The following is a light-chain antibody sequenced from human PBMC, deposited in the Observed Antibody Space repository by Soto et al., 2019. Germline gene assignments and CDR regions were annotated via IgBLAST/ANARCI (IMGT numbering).Light chain of an antibody. CDR3: SSYTSISTYV. J-gene: IGLJ1*01. Sequence: QSVLTQPASVSGSPGQSVTISCTGTSSDVGGYNYVSWYQHHPGKAPKLMIYEVSNRPSGVPNRFSGSKSGNTASLTISGLQAEDEADYYCSSYTSISTYVFGTGTKVTVL. CDR2: EVS. V-gene: IGLV2-14*01. CDR1: SSDVGGYNY.